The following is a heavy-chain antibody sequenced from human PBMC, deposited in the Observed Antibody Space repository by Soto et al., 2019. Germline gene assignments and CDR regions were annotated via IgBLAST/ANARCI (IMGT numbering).Heavy chain of an antibody. V-gene: IGHV4-30-4*01. CDR2: IYNGGST. J-gene: IGHJ4*02. Sequence: QVQLQESGPGLVKPSQTLSLTCTVSGGSISTVNYWWSWNRQSPDMGLEGIGHIYNGGSTYNNPSLESRVTMSVDTSKNQLSLTLSSVSAADTAVYYCARGPSGDKVDSWGQGTLVTVSS. CDR1: GGSISTVNYW. CDR3: ARGPSGDKVDS. D-gene: IGHD7-27*01.